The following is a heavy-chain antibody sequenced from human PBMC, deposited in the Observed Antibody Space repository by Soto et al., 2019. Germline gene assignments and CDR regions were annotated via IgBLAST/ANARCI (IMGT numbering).Heavy chain of an antibody. CDR3: AREWKGYDISPDAFDI. J-gene: IGHJ3*02. V-gene: IGHV3-23*01. Sequence: EVQLLESGGGLVQPGGSLRLSCAASGFTFSSYAMSWVRQAPGKGLEWVSAISGSGGSTYYADSVKGRFTISRDNSKNTLYLQMNSLRAEDTAVYYCAREWKGYDISPDAFDIWGQGTMVTVSS. D-gene: IGHD3-9*01. CDR2: ISGSGGST. CDR1: GFTFSSYA.